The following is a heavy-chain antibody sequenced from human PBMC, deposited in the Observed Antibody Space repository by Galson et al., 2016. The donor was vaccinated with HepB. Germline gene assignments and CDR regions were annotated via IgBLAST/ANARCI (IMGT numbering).Heavy chain of an antibody. V-gene: IGHV2-70*10. CDR3: ARPYCTSAGCYYDAFDI. D-gene: IGHD2-2*01. CDR2: IDWDDDK. CDR1: GFSLSTSAMS. J-gene: IGHJ3*02. Sequence: PALVKPTQTLTLTCTLSGFSLSTSAMSVSWIRQPPGKALEWVARIDWDDDKYYSTSLRSRLTISKDTSNNQVVLTMTNMDSVDTATYYCARPYCTSAGCYYDAFDIWAQGTMVTVSS.